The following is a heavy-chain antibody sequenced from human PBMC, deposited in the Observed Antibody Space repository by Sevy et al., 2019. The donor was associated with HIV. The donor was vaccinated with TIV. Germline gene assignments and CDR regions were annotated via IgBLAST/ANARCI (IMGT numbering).Heavy chain of an antibody. V-gene: IGHV3-23*01. J-gene: IGHJ3*01. D-gene: IGHD3-22*01. Sequence: GGSLRLSYRASGFTLSTYAMNWIRQAPGKGLEWVSGSGGNGFSAYYPDSVKGRFTISRDNSKNTLYLEMNSLRAEDTAVYYCTKGHFYDTSGYYVLDAFDFWGQGTMVTVSS. CDR2: SGGNGFSA. CDR1: GFTLSTYA. CDR3: TKGHFYDTSGYYVLDAFDF.